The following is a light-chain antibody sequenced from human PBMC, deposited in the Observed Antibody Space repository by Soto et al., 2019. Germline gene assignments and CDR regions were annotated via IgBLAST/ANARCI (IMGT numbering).Light chain of an antibody. CDR2: GTS. CDR3: QHLNNWPPKYT. J-gene: IGKJ2*01. V-gene: IGKV3-15*01. CDR1: QSVSSN. Sequence: EIVMTQSPATLSVSPGERATLSCRASQSVSSNLAWYQQKPGQAPRLLIYGTSTRATGIPARFSGSGSGTEFTLTISSLQSEDFAVYYCQHLNNWPPKYTFGQGTRLEIK.